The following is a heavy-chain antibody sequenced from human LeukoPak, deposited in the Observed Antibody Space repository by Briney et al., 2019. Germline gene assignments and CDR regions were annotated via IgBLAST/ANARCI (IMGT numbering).Heavy chain of an antibody. D-gene: IGHD5-12*01. V-gene: IGHV1-46*01. CDR3: ARDKATLALVQPNYMDV. CDR2: INPSGGST. Sequence: ASVKVSCKASGYTFTSYYMHWVRQAPGQGLEWMGIINPSGGSTSYAQKFQGRVTMTRDTSISTAYMELSRLRSDDTAVYYCARDKATLALVQPNYMDVWGKGTTVTISS. J-gene: IGHJ6*03. CDR1: GYTFTSYY.